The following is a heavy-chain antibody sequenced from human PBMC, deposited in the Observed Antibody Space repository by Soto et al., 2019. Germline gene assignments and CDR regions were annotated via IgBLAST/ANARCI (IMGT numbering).Heavy chain of an antibody. J-gene: IGHJ4*02. CDR1: GGSFSGYY. Sequence: PSETLSLTCACYGGSFSGYYWSWIRQPPGKGLEWIGEINHSGSTNYNPSLKSRVTISVDTSKNQFSLKLSSVTAADTAVYYCARVRIYSSSYDYWGQGTLVTVSS. V-gene: IGHV4-34*01. CDR3: ARVRIYSSSYDY. CDR2: INHSGST. D-gene: IGHD6-6*01.